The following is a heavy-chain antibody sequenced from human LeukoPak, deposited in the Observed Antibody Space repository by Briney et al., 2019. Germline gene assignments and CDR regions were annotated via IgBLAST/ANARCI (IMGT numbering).Heavy chain of an antibody. CDR2: ISSSSSYI. Sequence: GGSLRLSCAASGFTFSSYSMNWVRQAPGKGLEWVSSISSSSSYIYYADSVKGRLTISRDNANNLLYLQMNSLRAEDTALYYCARAEGYGAIDYWGQGTLVTVSS. CDR1: GFTFSSYS. V-gene: IGHV3-21*01. CDR3: ARAEGYGAIDY. J-gene: IGHJ4*02. D-gene: IGHD5-12*01.